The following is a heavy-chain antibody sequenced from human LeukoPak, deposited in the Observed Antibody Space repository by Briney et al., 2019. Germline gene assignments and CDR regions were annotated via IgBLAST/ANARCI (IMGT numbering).Heavy chain of an antibody. CDR2: INHSGST. CDR1: GGSFSGYY. J-gene: IGHJ4*02. D-gene: IGHD2-15*01. CDR3: AGDRYCSGGSCYSGGHDY. V-gene: IGHV4-34*01. Sequence: ASETLSLTCAVYGGSFSGYYWSWIRQPPGKGLEWIGEINHSGSTNYDPSLKSRVTISVDTSKNQFSLKLSSVTAADTAVYYCAGDRYCSGGSCYSGGHDYWGQGTLVTVSS.